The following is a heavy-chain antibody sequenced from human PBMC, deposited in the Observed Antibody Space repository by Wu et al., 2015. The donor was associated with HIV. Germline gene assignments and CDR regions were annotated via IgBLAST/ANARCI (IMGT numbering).Heavy chain of an antibody. J-gene: IGHJ4*02. CDR3: ATAPDYYDSRKVSFDY. CDR2: IIRFVGTS. CDR1: GYTYNTYY. V-gene: IGHV1-69*05. D-gene: IGHD3-22*01. Sequence: QVQLVQSGPEVKKPGASVKVSCTASGYTYNTYYMHWLRQAPGQGLEWMGGIIRFVGTSNYAQKFQGRVTITMDESTTTAYMELKRLRSEDTAVYYCATAPDYYDSRKVSFDYWGQGTLVTVSS.